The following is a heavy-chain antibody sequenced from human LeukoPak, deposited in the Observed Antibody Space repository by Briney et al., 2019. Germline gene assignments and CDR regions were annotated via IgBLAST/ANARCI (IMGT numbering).Heavy chain of an antibody. CDR1: GGSISSYY. CDR2: IYYSGST. Sequence: SETLSLTCTVSGGSISSYYRSWIRQPPGKGLEWIGYIYYSGSTNYNPSLKSRVTVSVDTSKNQFSLKLSSVTAADTAVYYCAGANYYDSSGYYLPDAFDIWGQGTMVTVSS. V-gene: IGHV4-59*08. J-gene: IGHJ3*02. CDR3: AGANYYDSSGYYLPDAFDI. D-gene: IGHD3-22*01.